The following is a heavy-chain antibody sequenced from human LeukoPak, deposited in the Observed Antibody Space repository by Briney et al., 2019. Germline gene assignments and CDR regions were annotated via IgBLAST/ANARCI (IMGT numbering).Heavy chain of an antibody. J-gene: IGHJ6*03. CDR2: ISSDGIST. CDR1: GFTFSIYW. V-gene: IGHV3-74*01. D-gene: IGHD1-26*01. CDR3: ARDPYSGNYGAYYYYYMDV. Sequence: GGSLRLSCAASGFTFSIYWMHWVRQAPGKGLVWVSRISSDGISTSYGDSVKGRFTISRDNAKNTLYLQMGSLRAEDTAVYFCARDPYSGNYGAYYYYYMDVWDKGTTVTISS.